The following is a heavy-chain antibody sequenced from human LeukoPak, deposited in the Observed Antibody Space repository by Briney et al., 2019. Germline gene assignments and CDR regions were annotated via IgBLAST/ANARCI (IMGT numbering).Heavy chain of an antibody. CDR1: GYSISSGYY. V-gene: IGHV4-38-2*01. J-gene: IGHJ4*02. CDR2: IYHSGST. D-gene: IGHD1-1*01. CDR3: ARRRKNDVLDY. Sequence: SETLSLTCAVSGYSISSGYYWGWIRQPPGKGLERIGRIYHSGSTYYNPSLKSRVTISVDTSKNQFSLKLSSVTAADTAVYYCARRRKNDVLDYWGQGTLVTVSS.